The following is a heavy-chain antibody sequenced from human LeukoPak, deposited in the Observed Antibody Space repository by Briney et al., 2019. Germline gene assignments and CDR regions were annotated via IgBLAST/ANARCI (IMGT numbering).Heavy chain of an antibody. CDR2: ISGSGGST. D-gene: IGHD1-1*01. Sequence: QPGGSLRLSCAASGFTFSSYAMSWVRQAPGKGLEWVSAISGSGGSTYYADSVKGRFTISRDNAKDSLYLQMNSLRVEDTAVYTTGRTFGSLREIKRSREIDYWGQGTLVTVSS. CDR1: GFTFSSYA. J-gene: IGHJ4*02. CDR3: GRTFGSLREIKRSREIDY. V-gene: IGHV3-23*01.